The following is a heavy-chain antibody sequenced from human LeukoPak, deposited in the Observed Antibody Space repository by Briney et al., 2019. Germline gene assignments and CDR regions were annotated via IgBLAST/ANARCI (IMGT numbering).Heavy chain of an antibody. CDR2: IYFSGTT. CDR1: GGSISSNDHY. J-gene: IGHJ4*02. D-gene: IGHD3-22*01. V-gene: IGHV4-30-4*02. CDR3: ARAHLYYDTSEWVPYCFDS. Sequence: SETLSLTCTVSGGSISSNDHYWSWIRRPPGKGLEWIGYIYFSGTTYYNPSLKSRVTISVDTSKNQFSLKLTSVTAADTAVYYCARAHLYYDTSEWVPYCFDSWGQGTLVTVSS.